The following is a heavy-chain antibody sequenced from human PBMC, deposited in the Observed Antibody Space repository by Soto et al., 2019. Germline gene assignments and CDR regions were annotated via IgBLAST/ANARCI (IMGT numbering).Heavy chain of an antibody. CDR1: GYTFTKYG. CDR3: SRARYCTSPSCYNHYYYGMDI. D-gene: IGHD2-2*02. Sequence: QEQLVQSGGEVKKPGASVRVSCKASGYTFTKYGITWVRQAPGQGLEWMGWIGVYNGKTNYARKLQGRVIMTAATSASTAYRELRSLRSDDTAVYSCSRARYCTSPSCYNHYYYGMDIWGQGTTVSVSS. CDR2: IGVYNGKT. V-gene: IGHV1-18*04. J-gene: IGHJ6*02.